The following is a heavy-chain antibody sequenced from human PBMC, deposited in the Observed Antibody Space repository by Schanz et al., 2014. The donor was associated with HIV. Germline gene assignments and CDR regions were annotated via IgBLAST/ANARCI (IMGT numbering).Heavy chain of an antibody. CDR1: GGSVNGYY. V-gene: IGHV4-34*01. CDR2: INHSGST. Sequence: QVQLQQWGAGLLKPSETLSLTCAVYGGSVNGYYWTWIRQPPGKGLEWIGRINHSGSTNYNPSLKSRFPISVDTPSAQFSLKLSSVTAADTAVYYCARDSTMDYFDYWGQGTLVTVSS. J-gene: IGHJ4*02. D-gene: IGHD6-13*01. CDR3: ARDSTMDYFDY.